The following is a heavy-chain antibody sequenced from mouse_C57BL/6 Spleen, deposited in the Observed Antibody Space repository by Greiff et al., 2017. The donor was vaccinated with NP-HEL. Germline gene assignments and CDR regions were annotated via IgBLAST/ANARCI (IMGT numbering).Heavy chain of an antibody. CDR1: GFTFSDYY. CDR3: ARDRSLDY. Sequence: EVQVVESEGGLVQPGSSMKLSCTASGFTFSDYYMAWVRQVPEKGLEWVANINYDGSSTYYLDSLKSRFIISRDNAKNILYLQMSSLKSEDTATYYCARDRSLDYWGQGTTLTVSS. V-gene: IGHV5-16*01. J-gene: IGHJ2*01. CDR2: INYDGSST.